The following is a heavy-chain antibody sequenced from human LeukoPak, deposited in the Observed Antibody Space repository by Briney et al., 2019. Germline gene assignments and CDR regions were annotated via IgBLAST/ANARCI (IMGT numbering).Heavy chain of an antibody. V-gene: IGHV1-2*02. CDR2: INPNSGGT. CDR1: GYTFTGYY. D-gene: IGHD3-3*01. Sequence: ASVKVSCKASGYTFTGYYMHWVRQAPGQGLEWMGSINPNSGGTNYAQKFQGRVTMTRDTSISTAYMELSRLRSDNTAVYYCASRKYYDFWSGYYPSFDYWGQGTLVTVSS. J-gene: IGHJ4*02. CDR3: ASRKYYDFWSGYYPSFDY.